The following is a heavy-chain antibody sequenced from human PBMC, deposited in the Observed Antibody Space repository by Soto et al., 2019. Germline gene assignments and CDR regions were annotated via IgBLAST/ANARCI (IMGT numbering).Heavy chain of an antibody. CDR2: INHSGTT. V-gene: IGHV4-34*01. CDR1: GGSFSSYY. J-gene: IGHJ6*03. D-gene: IGHD2-2*01. CDR3: ARMAGVVVSPVLYFYMDV. Sequence: SETLSLTCAVSGGSFSSYYWSWIRQPPGKGLEWIGEINHSGTTNYNPSLKSRVTISLDTSKNQFSLKLSSVTAADTAMYYCARMAGVVVSPVLYFYMDVWGKGTTVTGSS.